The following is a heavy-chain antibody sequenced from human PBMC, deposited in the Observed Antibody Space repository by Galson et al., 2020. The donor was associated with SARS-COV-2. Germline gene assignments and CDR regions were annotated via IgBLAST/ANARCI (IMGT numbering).Heavy chain of an antibody. CDR1: GGSISSSSYY. CDR2: IYYSGST. V-gene: IGHV4-39*01. CDR3: ARQLDILTGYPFLFDY. J-gene: IGHJ4*02. Sequence: SETLSLTCTVPGGSISSSSYYWGWIRQPTGKGLEWIGSIYYSGSTYYNPSLKSRVTISVDTSKNQFSLKLSSVTAADTAVYYCARQLDILTGYPFLFDYWGQGTLVTVSS. D-gene: IGHD3-9*01.